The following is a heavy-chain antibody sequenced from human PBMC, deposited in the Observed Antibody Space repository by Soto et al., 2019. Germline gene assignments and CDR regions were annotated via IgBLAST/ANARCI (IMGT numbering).Heavy chain of an antibody. V-gene: IGHV4-59*01. CDR1: GASINNTY. CDR2: IYYSGTL. J-gene: IGHJ4*02. CDR3: ARDRWGYGGLLDY. Sequence: SETLSLTCSVSGASINNTYWCWIRQPPGKGLEWIGYIYYSGTLNYNPSLKSRVTISLDTSKNQFSLKLSSVTAADTAVYYCARDRWGYGGLLDYWGQGTLVTVS. D-gene: IGHD5-18*01.